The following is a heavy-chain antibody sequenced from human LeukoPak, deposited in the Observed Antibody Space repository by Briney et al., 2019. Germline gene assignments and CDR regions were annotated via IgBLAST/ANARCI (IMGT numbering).Heavy chain of an antibody. CDR2: IIPIFGTA. CDR1: GYTFTSYG. Sequence: SVKVSRKASGYTFTSYGISWVRQAPGQGLEWMGGIIPIFGTANYAQKFQGRVTITTDESTSTAYMELSSLRSEDTAVYYCARGWGYYDSSGYYPNWFDPWGQGTLVTVSS. V-gene: IGHV1-69*05. J-gene: IGHJ5*02. D-gene: IGHD3-22*01. CDR3: ARGWGYYDSSGYYPNWFDP.